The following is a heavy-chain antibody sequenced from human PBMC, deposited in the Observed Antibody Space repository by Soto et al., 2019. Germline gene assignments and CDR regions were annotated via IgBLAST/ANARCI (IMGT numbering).Heavy chain of an antibody. CDR3: ATGRVLRYFDWFQGLDY. V-gene: IGHV1-24*01. Sequence: ASVKVSCEVSGYTLTELSMHWVRQAPGKGLEWMGGFDPEDGETIYAQKFQGRVTMTEDTSTDTAYMELSSLRSEDTAVYYCATGRVLRYFDWFQGLDYWGQGTLVTVSS. CDR1: GYTLTELS. CDR2: FDPEDGET. J-gene: IGHJ4*02. D-gene: IGHD3-9*01.